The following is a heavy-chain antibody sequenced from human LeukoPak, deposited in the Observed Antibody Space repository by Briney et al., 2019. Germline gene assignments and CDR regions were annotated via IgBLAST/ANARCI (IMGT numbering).Heavy chain of an antibody. CDR3: ARVGMIVDFDY. CDR2: INPSGGST. D-gene: IGHD3-22*01. V-gene: IGHV1-46*01. CDR1: GYTFTSYY. Sequence: ASVKVSCKATGYTFTSYYMHWVRQAPGQGLEWMGIINPSGGSTSYAQKFQGRVTMTRDTSTSTVYMELSSLRSEDTAVYYCARVGMIVDFDYWGQGTLVTVSS. J-gene: IGHJ4*02.